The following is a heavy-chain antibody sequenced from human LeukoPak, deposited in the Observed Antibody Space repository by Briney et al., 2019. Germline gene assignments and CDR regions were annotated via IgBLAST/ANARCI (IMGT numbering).Heavy chain of an antibody. Sequence: GGSLRLSCAASGFTFSSYSMNWARQAPGKGLEWVSSISSSSSYIYYADSVKGRFTISRDNAKNSLYLQMNSLRAEDTAVYYCARARGSTDAFDIWGQGTMVTVSS. V-gene: IGHV3-21*01. CDR1: GFTFSSYS. CDR2: ISSSSSYI. J-gene: IGHJ3*02. D-gene: IGHD2-2*01. CDR3: ARARGSTDAFDI.